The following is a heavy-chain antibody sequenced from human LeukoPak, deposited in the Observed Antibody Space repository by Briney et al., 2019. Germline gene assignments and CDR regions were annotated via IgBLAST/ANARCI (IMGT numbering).Heavy chain of an antibody. Sequence: GGSLRLSSAASGFTFSSDGMHWVRQAPRRGLEWVAFIRYDVSNKYYADSVKGRFTISRDNSKITLYMHMNSLRAEDTAVYYCAKRKLHIAAAVADSGAFDYWGQETLVTVSS. CDR3: AKRKLHIAAAVADSGAFDY. CDR2: IRYDVSNK. V-gene: IGHV3-30*02. CDR1: GFTFSSDG. J-gene: IGHJ4*01. D-gene: IGHD6-13*01.